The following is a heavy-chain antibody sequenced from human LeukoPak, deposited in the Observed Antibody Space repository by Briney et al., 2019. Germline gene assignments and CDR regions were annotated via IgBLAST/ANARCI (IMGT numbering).Heavy chain of an antibody. CDR1: GFTVKSNY. CDR3: ARDYYGSGSYYHQD. V-gene: IGHV3-66*01. D-gene: IGHD3-10*01. Sequence: GGSLRLSCAASGFTVKSNYVSWVRQAPGKGLEWVSVIYIGGTTYYADSVKGRFTISRDNSKNTLYLQMSSLRAEDTAVYYCARDYYGSGSYYHQDWGQGTLVTVSS. J-gene: IGHJ4*02. CDR2: IYIGGTT.